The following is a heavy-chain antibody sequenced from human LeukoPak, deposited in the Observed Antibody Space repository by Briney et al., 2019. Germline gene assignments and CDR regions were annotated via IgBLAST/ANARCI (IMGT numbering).Heavy chain of an antibody. J-gene: IGHJ4*02. CDR3: AKAVFMVRGVIISRKGYYFDY. Sequence: PGGSLRLSCAASGFTFSSYAMSWVRQAPGKGLEGVSAISCSGGSTYYADSVKGRFTISRDNYKHTLYLQMSSLRAEDTAVYYCAKAVFMVRGVIISRKGYYFDYWGQGTLVTVSS. V-gene: IGHV3-23*01. CDR1: GFTFSSYA. CDR2: ISCSGGST. D-gene: IGHD3-10*01.